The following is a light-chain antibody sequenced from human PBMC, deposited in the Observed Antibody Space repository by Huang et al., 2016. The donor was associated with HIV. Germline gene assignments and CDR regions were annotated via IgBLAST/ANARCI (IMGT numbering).Light chain of an antibody. CDR1: QSVSSY. CDR3: QQRSNWPRT. V-gene: IGKV3-11*01. J-gene: IGKJ1*01. CDR2: EAS. Sequence: EIVLTQSPATLSLSPGERATLSCRASQSVSSYLAWYQQKPGQAPRLLIYEASDGATGIPGRFRDSGSGTDFTLTISSLEPEDFAVYYCQQRSNWPRTFGRGTKVAIK.